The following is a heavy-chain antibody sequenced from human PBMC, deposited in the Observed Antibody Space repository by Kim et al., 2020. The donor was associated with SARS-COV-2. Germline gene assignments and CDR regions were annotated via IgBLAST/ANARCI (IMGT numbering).Heavy chain of an antibody. CDR3: AKADSSGWYRGSYYGMDV. V-gene: IGHV3-43*01. Sequence: KGRFTISRDNSKNSLYLQMNSLRTEDTAVYYCAKADSSGWYRGSYYGMDVWGQGTTVTVSS. J-gene: IGHJ6*02. D-gene: IGHD6-19*01.